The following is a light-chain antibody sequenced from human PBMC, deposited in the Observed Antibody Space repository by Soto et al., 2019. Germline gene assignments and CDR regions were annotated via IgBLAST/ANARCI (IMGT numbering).Light chain of an antibody. CDR1: SSDVGGYNY. J-gene: IGLJ2*01. Sequence: QSVLAQPPSASGSPGQSVTISCTGTSSDVGGYNYVSWYQQHPGKAPKLLIYEVIKRPSGVPDRFSASRSGNTASLTVSGLQAEDEADYYCSSYAGSSTPVVFGGGTKVTVL. CDR3: SSYAGSSTPVV. CDR2: EVI. V-gene: IGLV2-8*01.